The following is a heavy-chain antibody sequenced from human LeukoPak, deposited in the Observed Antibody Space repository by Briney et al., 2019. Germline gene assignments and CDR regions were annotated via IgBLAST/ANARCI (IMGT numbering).Heavy chain of an antibody. CDR2: INPSGGST. Sequence: GASVKVSCKASGYTFTSYYMHWVRQAPGQGLEWMGIINPSGGSTSYAQKFQGRVTMTRDMSTSTVYMELNSLRAEDTAVYYCARDAGYYYAAASYFDYWGQGTLVTVSS. CDR3: ARDAGYYYAAASYFDY. J-gene: IGHJ4*02. V-gene: IGHV1-46*01. CDR1: GYTFTSYY. D-gene: IGHD3-22*01.